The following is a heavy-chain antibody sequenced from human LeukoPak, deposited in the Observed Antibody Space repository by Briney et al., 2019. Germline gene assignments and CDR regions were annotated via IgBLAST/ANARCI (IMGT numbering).Heavy chain of an antibody. CDR2: IVYSGSISGST. J-gene: IGHJ5*02. D-gene: IGHD3-3*01. CDR1: GASISSYY. V-gene: IGHV4-59*01. Sequence: ASETLSLACTDSGASISSYYWSWIRQPPGKGLEWIGYIVYSGSISGSTNYNPSLKSRVIMSVDTSKNQFSLRLSSVTAADTAVYYCARVYEEDWFDPWGQGTLVTVSS. CDR3: ARVYEEDWFDP.